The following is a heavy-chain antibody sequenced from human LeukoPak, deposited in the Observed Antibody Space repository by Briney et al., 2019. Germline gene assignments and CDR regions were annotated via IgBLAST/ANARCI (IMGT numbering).Heavy chain of an antibody. J-gene: IGHJ4*02. CDR1: GYTLTELS. CDR2: FDPGDGET. Sequence: GASVKVSCKVSGYTLTELSMHWVRQAPGKGLEWMGGFDPGDGETIYAQKFQGRVTMTEDTSTDTAYMELSSLRSEDTAVYYCATSSAYYYDSSGYFHWGQGTLATVSS. D-gene: IGHD3-22*01. CDR3: ATSSAYYYDSSGYFH. V-gene: IGHV1-24*01.